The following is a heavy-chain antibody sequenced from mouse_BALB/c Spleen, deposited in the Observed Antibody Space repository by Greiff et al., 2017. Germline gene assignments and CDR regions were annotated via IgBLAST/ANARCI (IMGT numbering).Heavy chain of an antibody. CDR1: GFAFSSYD. J-gene: IGHJ2*01. D-gene: IGHD2-3*01. Sequence: DVHLVESGGGLVKPGGSLKLSCAASGFAFSSYDMSWVRQTPEKRLEWVAYISSGGGSTYYPDTVKGRFTISRDNAKNTLYLQMSSLKSEDTAMYYCARQDGYYFDYWGQGTTLTVSS. V-gene: IGHV5-12-1*01. CDR2: ISSGGGST. CDR3: ARQDGYYFDY.